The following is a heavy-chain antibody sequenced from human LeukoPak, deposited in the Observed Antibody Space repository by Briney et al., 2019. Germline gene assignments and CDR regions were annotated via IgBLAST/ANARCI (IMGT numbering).Heavy chain of an antibody. CDR2: ISSGSRSI. CDR3: ARVGIVVPAASRSYYYMDV. Sequence: PGGSLRLSCAASGFTFSSYTMNWVRQAPGKGMEWVSSISSGSRSIFYADSVKGRFTISRDNTKNSLYLQLNSLRAEDTAVYYCARVGIVVPAASRSYYYMDVWGKGTTVTVSS. CDR1: GFTFSSYT. D-gene: IGHD2-2*01. V-gene: IGHV3-21*01. J-gene: IGHJ6*03.